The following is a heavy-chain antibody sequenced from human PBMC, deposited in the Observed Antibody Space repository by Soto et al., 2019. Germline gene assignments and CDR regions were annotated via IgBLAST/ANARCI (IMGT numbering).Heavy chain of an antibody. V-gene: IGHV3-30*18. D-gene: IGHD6-6*01. CDR1: GFTFSSYG. J-gene: IGHJ4*02. CDR3: AKGFNEYSSSGSLY. Sequence: GGSLRLSCAASGFTFSSYGMHWVRQAPGKGLEWVAVISYDGSNKYYADSVKGRFTISRDNSKNTLYLQMNSLRAEDTAVYYCAKGFNEYSSSGSLYWGQGTLVTVS. CDR2: ISYDGSNK.